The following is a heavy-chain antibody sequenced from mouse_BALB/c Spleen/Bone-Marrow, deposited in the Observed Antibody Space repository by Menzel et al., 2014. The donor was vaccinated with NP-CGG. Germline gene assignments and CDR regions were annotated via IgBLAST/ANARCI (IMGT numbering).Heavy chain of an antibody. D-gene: IGHD3-2*01. CDR3: ARLRQLGLRTIDY. Sequence: QVQLQQSGAELVRPGASVKLSCKALGYTFIDYELHWVKQTPVHGLEWIGAIHPGSGGTAYNQNLKGKATLTADKYSSTVYMELSSLTSEDSVVYYCARLRQLGLRTIDYWGQGTTLTVSS. CDR1: GYTFIDYE. J-gene: IGHJ2*01. V-gene: IGHV1-15*01. CDR2: IHPGSGGT.